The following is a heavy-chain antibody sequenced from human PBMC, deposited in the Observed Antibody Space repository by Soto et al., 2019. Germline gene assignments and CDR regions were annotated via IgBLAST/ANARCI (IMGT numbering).Heavy chain of an antibody. CDR1: GFTFSSYA. D-gene: IGHD5-18*01. CDR2: ISGSGGST. Sequence: GGSLRLSCAASGFTFSSYAMSWVRQAPGKGLEWVSAISGSGGSTYYADSVKGRFTLSRDNSKNTLYLQMNSLRAEDTVVYYCAKPALLWLLVYWGQGTLVTVYS. CDR3: AKPALLWLLVY. V-gene: IGHV3-23*01. J-gene: IGHJ4*02.